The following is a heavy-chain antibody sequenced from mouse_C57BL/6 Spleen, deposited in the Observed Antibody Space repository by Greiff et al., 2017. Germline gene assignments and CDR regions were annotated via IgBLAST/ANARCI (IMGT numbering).Heavy chain of an antibody. CDR2: IYPGDGDT. CDR3: ARSPLSYYYAMDY. J-gene: IGHJ4*01. D-gene: IGHD6-1*01. CDR1: GYAFSSYW. V-gene: IGHV1-80*01. Sequence: VHLVESGAELVKPGASVKISCKASGYAFSSYWMNWVKQRPGKGLEWIGQIYPGDGDTNYNGKFKGKATLTADKSSSTAYMQLSSLTSEDSAVYFCARSPLSYYYAMDYWGQGTSVTVSS.